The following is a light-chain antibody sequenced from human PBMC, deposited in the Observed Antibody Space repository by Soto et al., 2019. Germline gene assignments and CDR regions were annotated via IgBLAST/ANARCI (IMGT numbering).Light chain of an antibody. CDR3: QQRNNWPPIT. J-gene: IGKJ5*01. CDR1: QSVSSN. Sequence: EIVMTQSPATLSVSPVEGATLSCMASQSVSSNLAWYQQKPGQAPRLLIYGASSRATGIPDRFSGSGSGTDFTLTISSLEPEDFAVYYCQQRNNWPPITFGQGTRLEIK. CDR2: GAS. V-gene: IGKV3D-15*01.